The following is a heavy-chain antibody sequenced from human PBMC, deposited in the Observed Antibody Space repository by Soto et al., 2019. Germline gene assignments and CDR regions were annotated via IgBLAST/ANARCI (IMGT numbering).Heavy chain of an antibody. CDR3: ARGPEIVATIRYYYYYYMDV. V-gene: IGHV1-8*01. CDR2: MNPNSGNT. J-gene: IGHJ6*03. D-gene: IGHD5-12*01. CDR1: GYTFTSYD. Sequence: ASVKVSCKASGYTFTSYDINWVRQATGQGLEWMGWMNPNSGNTGYAQKFQGRVTMTRNTSISTAYMELSSLRSEDTAVYYCARGPEIVATIRYYYYYYMDVWGKGTTVTVSS.